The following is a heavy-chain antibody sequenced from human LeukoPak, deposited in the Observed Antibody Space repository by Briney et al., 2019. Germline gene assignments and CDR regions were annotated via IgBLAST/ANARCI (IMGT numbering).Heavy chain of an antibody. CDR2: ISAYNGNT. J-gene: IGHJ4*02. V-gene: IGHV1-18*04. Sequence: ASVKVSCKASGYTFTSYGISWVRQAPGQGLEWVGLISAYNGNTNYAQKLQGRVTMTTDTSTSTAYMELRSLRSDDTAVYYCARDRYSSGWYDYWGQGTLVTVSS. CDR1: GYTFTSYG. D-gene: IGHD6-19*01. CDR3: ARDRYSSGWYDY.